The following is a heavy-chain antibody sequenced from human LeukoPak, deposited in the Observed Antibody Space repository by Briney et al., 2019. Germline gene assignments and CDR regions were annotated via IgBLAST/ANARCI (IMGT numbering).Heavy chain of an antibody. J-gene: IGHJ3*01. CDR1: GFSLITSGVG. D-gene: IGHD3-16*01. V-gene: IGHV2-5*02. Sequence: SGPTLVNPTQTLTLTCGFSGFSLITSGVGVGWIRQSPGKALEWVAIIYWDNDKRYSPYLNNRLSITKDTSNNQVVLTMTNMDPVDTGTYFCAHIMITFGGVLRDDAFDVWGPGTVVTVSP. CDR2: IYWDNDK. CDR3: AHIMITFGGVLRDDAFDV.